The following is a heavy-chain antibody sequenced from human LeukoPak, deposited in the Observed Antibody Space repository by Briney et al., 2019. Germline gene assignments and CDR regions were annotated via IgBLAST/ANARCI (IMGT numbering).Heavy chain of an antibody. CDR2: MNPNSGNT. Sequence: ASVTVSCKASGYTFTSYDMNWVRQASGQGPEWMGWMNPNSGNTGYAQKFQGRVTMTRNTSISTAYMELSSLRSEDTAVYYCARGRGTGLSDYWGQGTLVTVSS. CDR1: GYTFTSYD. V-gene: IGHV1-8*01. J-gene: IGHJ4*02. D-gene: IGHD3-16*01. CDR3: ARGRGTGLSDY.